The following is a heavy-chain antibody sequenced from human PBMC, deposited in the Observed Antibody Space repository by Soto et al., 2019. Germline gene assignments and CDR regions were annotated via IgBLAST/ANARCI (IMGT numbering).Heavy chain of an antibody. CDR1: GGTFSSYA. V-gene: IGHV1-69*13. D-gene: IGHD3-3*01. CDR3: ASALRFLEWLFWPS. Sequence: ASVKVSCKASGGTFSSYAISWVRQAPGQGLEWMGGIIPIFGTANYAQKFQGRVTITADESTSTAYMELSSLRSEDTAVYYCASALRFLEWLFWPSWGQGTLVTVSS. J-gene: IGHJ5*02. CDR2: IIPIFGTA.